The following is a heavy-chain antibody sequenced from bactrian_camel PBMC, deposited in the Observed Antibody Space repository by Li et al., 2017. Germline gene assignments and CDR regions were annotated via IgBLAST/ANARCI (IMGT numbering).Heavy chain of an antibody. J-gene: IGHJ4*01. CDR3: ATPAEGNRISQYNY. V-gene: IGHV3S54*01. D-gene: IGHD6*01. CDR1: GGGNMKNC. Sequence: HVQLVESGGGSVQAGGSLTLSCAVSGGGNMKNCMGWFRQAPGKERGGVAAIATAGGNEYYADSVKGRFTISQDKAKNTLYLQLNSLKSEDTAMYYCATPAEGNRISQYNYWGQGTQVTVS. CDR2: IATAGGNE.